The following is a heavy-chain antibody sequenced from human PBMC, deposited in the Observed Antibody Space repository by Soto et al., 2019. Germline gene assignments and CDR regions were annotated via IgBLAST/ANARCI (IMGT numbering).Heavy chain of an antibody. J-gene: IGHJ4*02. Sequence: QVQLVQSGAEVKKPGSSVKVSCKASGGTFSSYAISWVRQAPGQGLEWMGGIIPIFGTANYAQKFQGRVTITADESTSTAYMELSSLRSEDTAVYYCAKDRYSSGWYRRIPPSATDYWGQGTLVTVSS. CDR1: GGTFSSYA. CDR3: AKDRYSSGWYRRIPPSATDY. CDR2: IIPIFGTA. D-gene: IGHD6-19*01. V-gene: IGHV1-69*01.